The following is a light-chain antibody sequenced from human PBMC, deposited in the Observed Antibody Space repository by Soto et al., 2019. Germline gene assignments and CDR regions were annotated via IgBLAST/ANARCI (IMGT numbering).Light chain of an antibody. CDR1: SSDIGGYVY. J-gene: IGLJ2*01. CDR3: SSYTASMTGMV. V-gene: IGLV2-14*01. Sequence: QSVLTPPAAVTGSPGQSITISCTGTSSDIGGYVYVCMKHQLPGRAPKLRIYDETSRPAGVSDRFSGSKSGKKASMPISGLPPEDEAIHYNSSYTASMTGMVCGGG. CDR2: DET.